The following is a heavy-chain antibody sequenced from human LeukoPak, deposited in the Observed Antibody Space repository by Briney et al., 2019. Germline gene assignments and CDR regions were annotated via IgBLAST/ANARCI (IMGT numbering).Heavy chain of an antibody. CDR1: GYRFTIYW. Sequence: GESLKISCKGSGYRFTIYWIGWVRQLPGRGLEWIGIIYPGDSDIRYSPSFQGQVTISADKSISTAYLQWSSLKASDTAMYYCARGPVLLWFGEPGGWYFDLWGRGTLVTVSS. J-gene: IGHJ2*01. D-gene: IGHD3-10*01. CDR3: ARGPVLLWFGEPGGWYFDL. V-gene: IGHV5-51*01. CDR2: IYPGDSDI.